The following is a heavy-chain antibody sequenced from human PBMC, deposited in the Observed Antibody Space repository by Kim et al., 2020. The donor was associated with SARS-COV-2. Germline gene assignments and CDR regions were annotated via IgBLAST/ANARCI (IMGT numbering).Heavy chain of an antibody. V-gene: IGHV3-30*01. D-gene: IGHD2-2*01. CDR3: ARDFSYCSSTSCYGYYFDY. Sequence: GRFTISRDHSKNTLYLQMNSLRAADTAVYYCARDFSYCSSTSCYGYYFDYWGQGTLVTVSS. J-gene: IGHJ4*02.